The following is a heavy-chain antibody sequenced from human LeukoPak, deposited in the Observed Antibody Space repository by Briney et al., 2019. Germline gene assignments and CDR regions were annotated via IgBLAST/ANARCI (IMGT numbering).Heavy chain of an antibody. D-gene: IGHD6-19*01. Sequence: GGSLRLSCAASGFTFSTYNMNWVRQAPGKGLEWLSYISSSSSTIYYADSVKGRFTISRDNAKNSLYLQMNSLRSDDTAVYYCARGGSGQPDPYYYYYYMDVWGKGTTVTVSS. CDR2: ISSSSSTI. CDR3: ARGGSGQPDPYYYYYYMDV. CDR1: GFTFSTYN. J-gene: IGHJ6*03. V-gene: IGHV3-48*01.